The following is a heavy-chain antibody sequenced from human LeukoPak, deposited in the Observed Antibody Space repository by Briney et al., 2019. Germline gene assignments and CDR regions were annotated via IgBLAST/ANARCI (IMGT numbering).Heavy chain of an antibody. CDR2: IFYSGST. J-gene: IGHJ4*02. Sequence: SETLSLTCTVSIDSISSYYRSWIRQPPGKGLEWVGYIFYSGSTNYNPSLKSRVTISVDTSKNQLSLKLNSVTAADTAVYYCAGSYNWSDDFDYWGPGTLVTVSS. D-gene: IGHD1-1*01. CDR1: IDSISSYY. CDR3: AGSYNWSDDFDY. V-gene: IGHV4-59*01.